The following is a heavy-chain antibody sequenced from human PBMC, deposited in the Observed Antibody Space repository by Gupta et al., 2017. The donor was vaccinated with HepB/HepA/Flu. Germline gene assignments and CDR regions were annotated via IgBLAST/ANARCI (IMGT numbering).Heavy chain of an antibody. D-gene: IGHD3-16*01. V-gene: IGHV3-7*01. Sequence: QVVESGGGLFQPGGSLRLSCAASTFTINGHWMTWVRQAPGKGLEWVASINDDGTKTYYADSVKGRFTISRDNAKNSVFLKMNSLRVEDTTVYYCATNMMTGGQGTMVTVSS. CDR2: INDDGTKT. CDR1: TFTINGHW. J-gene: IGHJ3*01. CDR3: ATNMMT.